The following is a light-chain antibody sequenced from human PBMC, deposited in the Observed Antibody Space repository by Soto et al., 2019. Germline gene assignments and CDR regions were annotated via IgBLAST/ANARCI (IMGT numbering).Light chain of an antibody. J-gene: IGKJ1*01. CDR2: GTS. CDR1: QTVNGNY. V-gene: IGKV3-20*01. CDR3: QQCGSLPGT. Sequence: LTQSAITLTLSPRQPASLACRASQTVNGNYLGWYQQKPGQAPRLLIYGTSSRATGIPDRFSGSGSGTDFTLTISRLEPEDFAVYYCQQCGSLPGTFGQGAKVDI.